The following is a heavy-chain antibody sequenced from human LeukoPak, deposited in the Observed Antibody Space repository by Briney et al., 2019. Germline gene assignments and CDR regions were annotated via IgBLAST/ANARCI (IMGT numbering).Heavy chain of an antibody. Sequence: ASVKVSCKASGYTFTGYYMHWVRQAPGQGLEWMGWINPNSGATKFAQKFQGRVTMTRDTYISTASMELSSLRSDDTAVYYCARVYDYIWGTYRYALDHWGQGTLVTVSS. J-gene: IGHJ4*02. V-gene: IGHV1-2*02. D-gene: IGHD3-16*02. CDR1: GYTFTGYY. CDR2: INPNSGAT. CDR3: ARVYDYIWGTYRYALDH.